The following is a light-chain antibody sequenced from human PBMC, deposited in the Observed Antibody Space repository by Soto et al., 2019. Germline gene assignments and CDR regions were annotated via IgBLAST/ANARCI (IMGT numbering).Light chain of an antibody. CDR3: CSYAGGSIFV. Sequence: QSALTQPASVSGSPGQSITISCTGSNSDIGSYNLVSWYQHHPGKAPKLMISEVIKRPSGVSNRFSGSKSGNTASLTISGLQAEDEADYYCCSYAGGSIFVFGGGTKLTVL. V-gene: IGLV2-23*02. CDR1: NSDIGSYNL. CDR2: EVI. J-gene: IGLJ3*02.